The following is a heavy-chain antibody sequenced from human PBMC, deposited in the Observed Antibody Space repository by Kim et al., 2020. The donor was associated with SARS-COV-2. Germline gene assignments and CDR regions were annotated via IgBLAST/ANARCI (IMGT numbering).Heavy chain of an antibody. V-gene: IGHV3-23*01. CDR2: ISGRGDTT. CDR1: GFTMSYG. D-gene: IGHD2-21*01. CDR3: AKARLGRAVTGWGSELDS. J-gene: IGHJ4*02. Sequence: GGSLRLSCVASGFTMSYGMAWVRRAPGKGLEWVSAISGRGDTTYYADSVKGRFSISRENSKTTKIYLQMNNLRVEDTALYFCAKARLGRAVTGWGSELDSWGQGTPVTVPS.